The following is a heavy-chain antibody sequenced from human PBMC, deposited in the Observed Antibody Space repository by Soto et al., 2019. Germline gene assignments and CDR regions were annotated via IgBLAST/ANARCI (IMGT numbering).Heavy chain of an antibody. CDR2: ISSDGSST. CDR3: ERDGGSSGRPYYLDY. CDR1: GFTFSSYW. Sequence: GGSLRLSCAASGFTFSSYWMHWVRQAPGKGLVWVSRISSDGSSTTYADSVKGRFTISRDNAKNTLFLQMNSLRAEDTAVYYCERDGGSSGRPYYLDYWGKGTLVTVSS. D-gene: IGHD6-19*01. J-gene: IGHJ4*02. V-gene: IGHV3-74*01.